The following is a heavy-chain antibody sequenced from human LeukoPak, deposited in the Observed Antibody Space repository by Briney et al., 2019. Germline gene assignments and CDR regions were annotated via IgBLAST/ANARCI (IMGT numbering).Heavy chain of an antibody. V-gene: IGHV3-66*01. Sequence: PGGSLRLSCAASGFTDISSYMSWVRQSPGKGLDWVAAIYSGSSTYYADSVKGRFTISRDSSRNTLYLQMNSLRAEDTAVYYCARLGYYYDGTGYYYLSYWGQGTLVTVSS. CDR3: ARLGYYYDGTGYYYLSY. CDR2: IYSGSST. CDR1: GFTDISSY. D-gene: IGHD3-22*01. J-gene: IGHJ4*02.